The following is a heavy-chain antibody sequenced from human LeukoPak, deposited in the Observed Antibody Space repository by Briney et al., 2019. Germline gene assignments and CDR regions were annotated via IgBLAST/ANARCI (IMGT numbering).Heavy chain of an antibody. CDR3: ARHKENYGDSCLDDD. J-gene: IGHJ4*02. CDR1: GFTFSDHA. V-gene: IGHV3-23*01. D-gene: IGHD4-17*01. CDR2: ISGSGGSA. Sequence: GGSLRLPCAASGFTFSDHAMSWVRQAPGKGLEWVAAISGSGGSAYSADSVKGRFTVSRGNCKNTLYLQMNSLRADDAAVYYCARHKENYGDSCLDDDWGQGTLVTVSS.